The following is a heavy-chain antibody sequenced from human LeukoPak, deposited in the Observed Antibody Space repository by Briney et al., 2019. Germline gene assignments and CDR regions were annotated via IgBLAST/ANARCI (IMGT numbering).Heavy chain of an antibody. CDR3: ELLSRRNFDY. Sequence: ASVKVSCKASGGTFSSYTISWVRQAPGQGLEWMGRIIPILGIANYAHKFQGRVTITADKSTSTAYMELSSLRSEDTAVYYWELLSRRNFDYWGQGTLVTVSS. J-gene: IGHJ4*02. D-gene: IGHD1-26*01. V-gene: IGHV1-69*02. CDR2: IIPILGIA. CDR1: GGTFSSYT.